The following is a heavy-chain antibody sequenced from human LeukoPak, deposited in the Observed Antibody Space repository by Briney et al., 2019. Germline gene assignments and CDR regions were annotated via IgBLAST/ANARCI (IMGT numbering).Heavy chain of an antibody. D-gene: IGHD5-24*01. CDR2: ISGSSSYI. Sequence: GGSLRLSCAASGFTFSSYSMNWVRQAPGKGLEWVSSISGSSSYIYYADSVKGRFTISRDNAKNSLYLQMNSLRAEDTAVYYCASDPSRDGYTDYYYFYMDVWGKGTTVTVSS. J-gene: IGHJ6*03. CDR1: GFTFSSYS. V-gene: IGHV3-21*01. CDR3: ASDPSRDGYTDYYYFYMDV.